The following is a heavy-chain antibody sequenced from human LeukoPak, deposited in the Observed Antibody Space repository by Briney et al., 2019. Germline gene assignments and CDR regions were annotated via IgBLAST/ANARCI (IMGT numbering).Heavy chain of an antibody. CDR2: ISYDGSNK. CDR1: GFAFGSYA. Sequence: GGSLRLSCAAAGFAFGSYAMHWVRQAPGKGLEWVAVISYDGSNKYYADSVKGRFTISRDNSKNTLYLQMNSLRAEDTAVYYCAKVGAGAFDYWGQGTLVTVSS. V-gene: IGHV3-30-3*01. J-gene: IGHJ4*02. CDR3: AKVGAGAFDY. D-gene: IGHD1-26*01.